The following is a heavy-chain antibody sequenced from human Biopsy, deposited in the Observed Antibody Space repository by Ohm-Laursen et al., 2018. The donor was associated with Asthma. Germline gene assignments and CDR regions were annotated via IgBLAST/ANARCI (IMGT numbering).Heavy chain of an antibody. Sequence: GASVKVSCKASGDTFSSYAISWVRQAPGQGLEWMGGIIPIFGTANYAQKFQGRVTITADESTSTAYMELSSLRSEDTAVYYCARDEGIVGATPDDAPYYYYYGMDVWGQGTTVTVSS. J-gene: IGHJ6*02. CDR3: ARDEGIVGATPDDAPYYYYYGMDV. CDR2: IIPIFGTA. CDR1: GDTFSSYA. V-gene: IGHV1-69*13. D-gene: IGHD1-26*01.